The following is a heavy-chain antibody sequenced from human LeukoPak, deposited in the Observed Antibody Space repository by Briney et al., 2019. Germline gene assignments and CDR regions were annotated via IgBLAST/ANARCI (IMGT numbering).Heavy chain of an antibody. V-gene: IGHV4-59*01. CDR1: GGSISSYY. J-gene: IGHJ5*02. Sequence: SETLSLTCTVSGGSISSYYWSWIRQPPGKGLEWIGYIYYSGSTNYNPSLKSRVTISVDTSKNQFSLKLSSVTAADTAVYYCARAPALDYYGSGSYYNGANWFDPWGQGTLVTVSS. D-gene: IGHD3-10*01. CDR2: IYYSGST. CDR3: ARAPALDYYGSGSYYNGANWFDP.